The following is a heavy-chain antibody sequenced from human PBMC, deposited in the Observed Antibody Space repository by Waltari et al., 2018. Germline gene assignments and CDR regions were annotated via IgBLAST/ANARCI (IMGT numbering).Heavy chain of an antibody. Sequence: EVQMLESGGGLVQPGGCLRLSCAASGFTSSRYAMTWVRQAPGKGLEWVAAIVGSGRSTYYADSVKGRFTIARDNSKNMLYLQMNSLRAEDAALYYCAKESLLNGDYGDYEDWGQGTLVTVSS. D-gene: IGHD4-17*01. CDR1: GFTSSRYA. V-gene: IGHV3-23*01. CDR2: IVGSGRST. CDR3: AKESLLNGDYGDYED. J-gene: IGHJ4*02.